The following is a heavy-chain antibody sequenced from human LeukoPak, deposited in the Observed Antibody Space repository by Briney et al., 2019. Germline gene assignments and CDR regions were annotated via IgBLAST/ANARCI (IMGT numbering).Heavy chain of an antibody. J-gene: IGHJ4*02. CDR1: GFTFSSYW. D-gene: IGHD4-17*01. CDR2: ISSDGSST. CDR3: ARGMYINYGDY. V-gene: IGHV3-74*01. Sequence: GGALRLSCAASGFTFSSYWMHWVRQARGKGLVWVSRISSDGSSTSYADSVKGRFTISRDNTKNTLYLHMNSLRAEDTAVYYCARGMYINYGDYWGQGTLVTVSS.